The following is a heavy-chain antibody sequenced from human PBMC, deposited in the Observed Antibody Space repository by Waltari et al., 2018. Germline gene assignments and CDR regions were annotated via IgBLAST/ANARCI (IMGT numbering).Heavy chain of an antibody. CDR3: ARQRNNYGDSDS. CDR2: IYYSENT. V-gene: IGHV4-30-4*08. Sequence: QVQLQESGPGLLKPSQTLSLTCTVSGVSISSGDYFWTWIRQPPGKALEWIGCIYYSENTYYNPSLQSRVSISIDTSKNQFSLKLSSVTAADTAVYYCARQRNNYGDSDSWGQGTWSPSPQ. D-gene: IGHD4-17*01. J-gene: IGHJ5*01. CDR1: GVSISSGDYF.